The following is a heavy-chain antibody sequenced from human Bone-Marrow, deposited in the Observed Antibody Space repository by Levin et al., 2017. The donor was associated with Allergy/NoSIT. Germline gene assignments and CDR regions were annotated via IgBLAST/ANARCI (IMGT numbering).Heavy chain of an antibody. CDR3: AHRRRYYGSGSYDWFDP. Sequence: SGPTLVKPTQTLTLTCTFSGFSLSTSGVGVGWIRQPPGRALEWLALIYWDDDKGYSPSLKSRLTITKDTSKNQVVLAMTNMDPVDTATYYCAHRRRYYGSGSYDWFDPWGQGTLVTVSS. V-gene: IGHV2-5*02. CDR2: IYWDDDK. CDR1: GFSLSTSGVG. D-gene: IGHD3-10*01. J-gene: IGHJ5*02.